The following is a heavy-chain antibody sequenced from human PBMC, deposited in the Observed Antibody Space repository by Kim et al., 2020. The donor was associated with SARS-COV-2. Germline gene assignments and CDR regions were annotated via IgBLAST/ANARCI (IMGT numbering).Heavy chain of an antibody. Sequence: AQKFQGRVTMTRDTSTSTVYMELSSLRSEDTAVYYCARASSSSYNYYFDYWGQGTLVTVSS. D-gene: IGHD6-13*01. V-gene: IGHV1-46*03. CDR3: ARASSSSYNYYFDY. J-gene: IGHJ4*02.